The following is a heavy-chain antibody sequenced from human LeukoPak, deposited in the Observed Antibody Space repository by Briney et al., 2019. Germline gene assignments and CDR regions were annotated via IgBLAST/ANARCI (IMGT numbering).Heavy chain of an antibody. CDR1: GYTFTSYG. Sequence: ASVKVSCKASGYTFTSYGISWVRQAPGQGLEWKGWISAYNGNTNYAQKLQGRVTMTIDTSTSTAYMELRSLRSDDTAVYYCARDLKHIVVVAATVAFDIWGQGTMVTVSS. V-gene: IGHV1-18*01. CDR2: ISAYNGNT. CDR3: ARDLKHIVVVAATVAFDI. J-gene: IGHJ3*02. D-gene: IGHD2-15*01.